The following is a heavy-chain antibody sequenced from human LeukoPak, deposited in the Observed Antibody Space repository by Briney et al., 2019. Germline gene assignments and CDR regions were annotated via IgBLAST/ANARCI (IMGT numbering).Heavy chain of an antibody. CDR2: IYHSGST. CDR3: ARASGLVYKVDY. CDR1: GGSISSGGYS. Sequence: SQTLSLTCAVSGGSISSGGYSWSWIRQPPGKGLEWIGYIYHSGSTYYNPSLKSRVTISVDRSKNQFSLKLSSVTAADTAVYYCARASGLVYKVDYWGQGTLVTVSS. D-gene: IGHD1-14*01. J-gene: IGHJ4*02. V-gene: IGHV4-30-2*01.